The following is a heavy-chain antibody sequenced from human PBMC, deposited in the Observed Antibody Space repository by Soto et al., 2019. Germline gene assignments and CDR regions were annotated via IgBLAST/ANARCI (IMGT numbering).Heavy chain of an antibody. D-gene: IGHD3-10*01. CDR3: AGMFWFGDLLFDY. Sequence: GGSLRLSCAASGFTFSSYGMHWVRQAPGKGLEWVAVIWYDGSNKYYADSVKGRFTISRDNSKNTLYLQMNSLRAADTAVYFCAGMFWFGDLLFDYWGPGTLVTVSS. CDR2: IWYDGSNK. CDR1: GFTFSSYG. V-gene: IGHV3-33*01. J-gene: IGHJ4*02.